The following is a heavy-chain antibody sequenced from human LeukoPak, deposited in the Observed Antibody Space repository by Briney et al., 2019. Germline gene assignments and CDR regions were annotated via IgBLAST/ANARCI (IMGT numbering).Heavy chain of an antibody. Sequence: EASVTVSCTASGGTFSSYAISWVRQAPGQGLEWMGGIIPIFGTANYAQKFQGRVTITADESTSTAYMELSSLRSEDTAVYYCARVYNWNTYYYYGMDVWGQGTTVTVSS. D-gene: IGHD1/OR15-1a*01. CDR3: ARVYNWNTYYYYGMDV. J-gene: IGHJ6*02. CDR1: GGTFSSYA. V-gene: IGHV1-69*13. CDR2: IIPIFGTA.